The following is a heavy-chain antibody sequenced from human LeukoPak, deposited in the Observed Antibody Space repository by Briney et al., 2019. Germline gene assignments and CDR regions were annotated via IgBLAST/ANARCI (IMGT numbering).Heavy chain of an antibody. D-gene: IGHD5-18*01. J-gene: IGHJ4*02. CDR1: GFTFSDYW. CDR2: ISDDGSST. V-gene: IGHV3-74*01. CDR3: ARINREPGYSSDY. Sequence: PGGSLRLSCAASGFTFSDYWMHWVRQAPGKGLVWVSRISDDGSSTSYADSVKGRFTISRANAKNTLYLQMSSLRAEDTAVYYCARINREPGYSSDYWGQGTLVTVSS.